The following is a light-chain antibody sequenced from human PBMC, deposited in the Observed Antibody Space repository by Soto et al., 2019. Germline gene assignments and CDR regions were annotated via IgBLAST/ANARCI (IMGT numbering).Light chain of an antibody. CDR3: SSYAGSNNYV. CDR1: SSDIGAYDS. J-gene: IGLJ1*01. CDR2: EVS. Sequence: QLVLTQTPSASGSRGQSVTISCTGTSSDIGAYDSVSWYQHHPGKAPRALIYEVSKRPSGVPDRFSGSKSGNTASLTVSGLQTEDEADYYCSSYAGSNNYVFGTGTKLTVL. V-gene: IGLV2-8*01.